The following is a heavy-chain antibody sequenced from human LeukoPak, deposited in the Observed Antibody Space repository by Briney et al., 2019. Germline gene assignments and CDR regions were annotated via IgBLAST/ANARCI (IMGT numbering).Heavy chain of an antibody. CDR3: ARHSSSRFGDYFDY. D-gene: IGHD6-13*01. CDR2: IYTSGST. V-gene: IGHV4-4*07. Sequence: PSETLSLTCTVSGGSISSYYWSWIRQPAGKGLEWIGRIYTSGSTNYNPSLKSRVTISVDTSKNQFSLKLSSVTAADTAVYYCARHSSSRFGDYFDYWGQGTLVTVSS. CDR1: GGSISSYY. J-gene: IGHJ4*02.